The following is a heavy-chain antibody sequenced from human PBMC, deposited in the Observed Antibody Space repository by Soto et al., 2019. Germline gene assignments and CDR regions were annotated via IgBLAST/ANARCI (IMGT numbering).Heavy chain of an antibody. CDR2: ISNYNGAT. Sequence: QVQLVQPGAEVQKPGASVKVSCKASGYTFTNFGITWVRQAPGQGLEWMGWISNYNGATNYAPNLQGRVTLTTDISTSTAYMELKSVRSDDTAVYYCARGWEADYWGQGTLVTVSS. V-gene: IGHV1-18*01. CDR1: GYTFTNFG. J-gene: IGHJ4*02. CDR3: ARGWEADY. D-gene: IGHD1-26*01.